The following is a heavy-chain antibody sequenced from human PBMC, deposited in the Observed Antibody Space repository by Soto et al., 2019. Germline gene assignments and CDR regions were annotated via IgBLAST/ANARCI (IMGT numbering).Heavy chain of an antibody. CDR3: ARGLGKYYGSGSYVWFDP. Sequence: SETLSLTCAVYGGSFSGYYWSWIRQPPGKGLEWIGEINHSGSTNYNPSLKSRVTISVDTSKNQFSLKLSSVTAADTAVYYCARGLGKYYGSGSYVWFDPWGQGTLVTVSS. J-gene: IGHJ5*02. V-gene: IGHV4-34*01. D-gene: IGHD3-10*01. CDR2: INHSGST. CDR1: GGSFSGYY.